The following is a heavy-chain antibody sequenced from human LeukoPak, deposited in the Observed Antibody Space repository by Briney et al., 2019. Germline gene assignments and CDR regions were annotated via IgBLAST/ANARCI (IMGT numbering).Heavy chain of an antibody. CDR1: GYTFTSYG. V-gene: IGHV7-4-1*02. CDR2: INTNTGNP. Sequence: ASVKVSCKASGYTFTSYGISWVRQAPGQGLEWMGWINTNTGNPTYAQGFTGRFVFSLGTSVSTAYLQISSLKAEDTAVYYCARDSGRYDSSGYDYWGQGTLVTVSS. J-gene: IGHJ4*02. D-gene: IGHD3-22*01. CDR3: ARDSGRYDSSGYDY.